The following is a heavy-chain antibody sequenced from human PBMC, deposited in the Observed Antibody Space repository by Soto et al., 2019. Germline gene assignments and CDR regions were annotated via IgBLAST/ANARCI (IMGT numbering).Heavy chain of an antibody. V-gene: IGHV3-7*05. CDR1: EFTFNTYW. J-gene: IGHJ6*02. CDR2: IKDDGSEK. CDR3: ARDWGTPGRGSAVGYYYHYGMDV. D-gene: IGHD6-19*01. Sequence: EVQLVESGGGLVQPGGSLRLSCLASEFTFNTYWMNWVRQAPGRGLAWVANIKDDGSEKNYVDSVKGRFTISRDNAKNSLYLQMNSLRGADTAVYFCARDWGTPGRGSAVGYYYHYGMDVWRQGTTVTVSS.